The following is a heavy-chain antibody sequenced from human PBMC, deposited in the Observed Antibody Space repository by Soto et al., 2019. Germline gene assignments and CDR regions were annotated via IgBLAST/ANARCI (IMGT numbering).Heavy chain of an antibody. CDR3: AKDSYCSGTSGFYYYGMGV. Sequence: PGGSLRLSCAASGFTFSSDAMSWVRQAPGKGVEWVSAISGSGGSTYYADSVKGRFTISMDNSNITLYLQMNSLRPEVTAVYYCAKDSYCSGTSGFYYYGMGVWGQGTMVTVSS. CDR1: GFTFSSDA. J-gene: IGHJ6*02. V-gene: IGHV3-23*01. D-gene: IGHD2-2*01. CDR2: ISGSGGST.